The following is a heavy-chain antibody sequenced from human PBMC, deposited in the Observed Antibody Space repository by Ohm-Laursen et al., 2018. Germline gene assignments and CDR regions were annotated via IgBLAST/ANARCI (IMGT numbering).Heavy chain of an antibody. CDR2: IKRKADGETT. Sequence: SLRLSCSASGFDFKSAWMSWVRQAPGKGLEWVGRIKRKADGETTDYAAPVKDRLTISRDDSKTTLYLQMNSLKTEDTAVYYCATGLPADDAFNIWGQGTMVTVSS. CDR3: ATGLPADDAFNI. V-gene: IGHV3-15*01. CDR1: GFDFKSAW. J-gene: IGHJ3*02.